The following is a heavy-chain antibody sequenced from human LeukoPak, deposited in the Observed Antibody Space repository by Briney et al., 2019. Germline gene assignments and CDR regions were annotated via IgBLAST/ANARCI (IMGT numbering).Heavy chain of an antibody. V-gene: IGHV4-59*05. D-gene: IGHD3-16*01. CDR1: GGSISGYY. Sequence: SETLSLTCTVSGGSISGYYWSWIRQPPGKGLEWIGSIYYSGSTYYNPSLKSRVTISVDTSKNQFSLKLSSVTAADTAVYYCARHYGPWGQGTLVTVSS. CDR3: ARHYGP. J-gene: IGHJ5*02. CDR2: IYYSGST.